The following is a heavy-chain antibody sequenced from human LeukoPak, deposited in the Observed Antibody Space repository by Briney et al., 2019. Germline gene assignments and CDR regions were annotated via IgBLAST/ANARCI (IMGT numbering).Heavy chain of an antibody. J-gene: IGHJ4*01. CDR2: MKPESGKT. CDR1: GYSFTDYY. Sequence: ASVKVSCKASGYSFTDYYLHWVRQAPGQGLEWMGWMKPESGKTGTAQRFQGRVTLTRDTSTSTAYMEVTRLTSDDTAIYYCARDKNPTVFDYWGQGTLVTVSS. V-gene: IGHV1-2*02. CDR3: ARDKNPTVFDY.